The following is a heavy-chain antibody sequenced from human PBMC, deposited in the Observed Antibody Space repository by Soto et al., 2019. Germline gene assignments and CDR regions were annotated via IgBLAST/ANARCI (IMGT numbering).Heavy chain of an antibody. CDR2: IQNKAHGYIT. CDR3: ARGQSYYDSSGYYNWFDP. CDR1: VFTFSNQF. Sequence: GGSLRLSCAASVFTFSNQFMDWVRQAPGKGLEWVGRIQNKAHGYITEYGASMEGRVSISRDDSKNSLYLQVNSLRSEDTAVYYCARGQSYYDSSGYYNWFDPWGQGTLVTVSS. V-gene: IGHV3-72*01. D-gene: IGHD3-22*01. J-gene: IGHJ5*02.